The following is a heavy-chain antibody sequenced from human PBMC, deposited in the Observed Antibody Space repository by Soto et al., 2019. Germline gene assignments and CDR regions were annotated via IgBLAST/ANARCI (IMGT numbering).Heavy chain of an antibody. V-gene: IGHV3-9*01. CDR1: GFTFDDYA. J-gene: IGHJ4*02. Sequence: MQLVESGGGLIEPGRSLRLSCASSGFTFDDYAIHWVRQAPGKGLELVSGISWNSAAIDYAVSVKGRFTIFRDNAMNSLYLQLNHLRPEDTAFYYFAKDRGSSSWDPIFDFWGQGILVTVSS. CDR2: ISWNSAAI. D-gene: IGHD6-13*01. CDR3: AKDRGSSSWDPIFDF.